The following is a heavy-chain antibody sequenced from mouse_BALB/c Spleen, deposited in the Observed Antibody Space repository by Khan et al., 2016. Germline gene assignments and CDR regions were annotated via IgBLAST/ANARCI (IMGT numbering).Heavy chain of an antibody. Sequence: EVQLQESGPGLVKPSQSLSLTCTVTDYSITSDYAWNWIRQFPGNKLEWMGYISYSGNTSYNPSLKSRISITRDTSKNQFFLQLNSVTTEDTATYYCARLMITGWFAYWGQGTLVTVSA. CDR3: ARLMITGWFAY. V-gene: IGHV3-2*02. CDR1: DYSITSDYA. D-gene: IGHD2-4*01. J-gene: IGHJ3*01. CDR2: ISYSGNT.